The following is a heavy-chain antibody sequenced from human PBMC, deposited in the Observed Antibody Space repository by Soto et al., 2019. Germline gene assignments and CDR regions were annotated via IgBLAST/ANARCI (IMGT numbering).Heavy chain of an antibody. V-gene: IGHV3-23*01. J-gene: IGHJ4*03. CDR2: ISGNGDKT. D-gene: IGHD3-22*01. CDR1: GFSFSRFA. CDR3: AKMFRPSASGYYPRT. Sequence: QLLESGGGLVQSGGSLRLSCEASGFSFSRFAMGWVRQAPGKGLELIAVISGNGDKTYYADSVKGRFTISRVTSNSTLFLQMNSLRGEDTAFFYCAKMFRPSASGYYPRTWGQGTLVTVSS.